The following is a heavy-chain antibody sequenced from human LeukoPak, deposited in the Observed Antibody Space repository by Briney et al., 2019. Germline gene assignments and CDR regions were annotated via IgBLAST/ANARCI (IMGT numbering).Heavy chain of an antibody. CDR1: GGSISSGGYS. D-gene: IGHD3-10*01. CDR2: IYYSGST. J-gene: IGHJ5*02. V-gene: IGHV4-31*03. Sequence: SETLSLTCTVSGGSISSGGYSWSWIRQHPGKGLEWIGYIYYSGSTYYNPSLKSRVTISVDTSKNQFSLKLSSVTAADTAVYYCARARGVRGVIRTFADPWGQGTLVTVSS. CDR3: ARARGVRGVIRTFADP.